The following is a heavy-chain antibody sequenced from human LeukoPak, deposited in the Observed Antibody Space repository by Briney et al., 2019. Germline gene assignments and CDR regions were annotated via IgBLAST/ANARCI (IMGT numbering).Heavy chain of an antibody. J-gene: IGHJ4*02. D-gene: IGHD6-19*01. CDR3: ARESEQWLVLKDY. Sequence: ASVTVSCKASGGTFSSYAISWVRQAPGQGLEWMGWISAYNGNTNYAQKLQGRVTMTTDTSTSTAYMELRSLRSDDTAVYYCARESEQWLVLKDYWGQGTLVTVSS. CDR2: ISAYNGNT. V-gene: IGHV1-18*01. CDR1: GGTFSSYA.